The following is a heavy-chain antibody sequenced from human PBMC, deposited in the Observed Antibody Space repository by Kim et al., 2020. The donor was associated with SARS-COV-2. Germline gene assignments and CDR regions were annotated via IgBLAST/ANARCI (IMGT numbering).Heavy chain of an antibody. Sequence: GGSLRLSCAASGFTFDDYAMHWVRQAPGKGLEWVSGISWNSGSIGYADSVKGRFTISRDNAKNSLYLQMNSLRAEDTALYYCAKGISYYYGSGIYYDWG. V-gene: IGHV3-9*01. J-gene: IGHJ3*01. CDR2: ISWNSGSI. CDR1: GFTFDDYA. CDR3: AKGISYYYGSGIYYD. D-gene: IGHD3-10*01.